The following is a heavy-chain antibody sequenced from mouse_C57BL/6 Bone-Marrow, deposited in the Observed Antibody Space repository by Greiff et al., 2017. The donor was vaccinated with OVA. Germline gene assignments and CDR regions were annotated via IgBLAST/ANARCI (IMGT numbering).Heavy chain of an antibody. J-gene: IGHJ1*03. CDR1: GFTFSDYY. CDR3: ARDGYFDV. V-gene: IGHV5-16*01. Sequence: EVNVVESEGGLVQPGSSMKLSCTASGFTFSDYYMAWVRQVPEKGLEWVANINYDGSSTYYLDSLKSRFIISRDNAKNILYLQMSSLKSEDTATYYCARDGYFDVWGTGTTVTVSS. CDR2: INYDGSST.